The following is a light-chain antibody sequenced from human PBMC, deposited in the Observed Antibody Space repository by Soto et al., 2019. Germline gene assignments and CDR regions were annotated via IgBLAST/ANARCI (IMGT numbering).Light chain of an antibody. Sequence: DIQLTQSPSFLSASVGDRVAITCRASQGISQYVAWYQQKPGSAPKLLIYTASILQNGVPSRFSGTGSATEFTLTISSLQPEDFATYYCQQVNSYPLTFGGGTKV. CDR1: QGISQY. CDR2: TAS. V-gene: IGKV1-9*01. CDR3: QQVNSYPLT. J-gene: IGKJ4*01.